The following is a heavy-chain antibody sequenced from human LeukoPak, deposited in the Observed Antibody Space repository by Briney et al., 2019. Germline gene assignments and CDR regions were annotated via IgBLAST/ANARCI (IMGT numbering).Heavy chain of an antibody. CDR1: GFTFSSYG. Sequence: GGSLRLSCAASGFTFSSYGMHWVRQAPGKGLEWVAFIRYDGSNKYYADSVKGRFTISRDNSKNTLYLQMNSLRAEDTAVYYCAKPEGKWEPSDFDYWGQGTLVTVSS. D-gene: IGHD1-26*01. V-gene: IGHV3-30*02. CDR3: AKPEGKWEPSDFDY. J-gene: IGHJ4*02. CDR2: IRYDGSNK.